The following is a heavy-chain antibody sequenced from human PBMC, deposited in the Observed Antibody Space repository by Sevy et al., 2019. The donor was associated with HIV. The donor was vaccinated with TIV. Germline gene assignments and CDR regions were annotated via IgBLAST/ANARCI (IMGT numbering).Heavy chain of an antibody. D-gene: IGHD4-17*01. CDR1: GFLFSRYE. V-gene: IGHV3-48*03. CDR3: ARDLPPSATTVAHFDY. Sequence: GGSLRLSCAASGFLFSRYEMNWVRQAPGKGLEWVSYITNSGSSMSYSDSVRGRFTGSRDNAKNSLFLQMNSLRAEDTAIYYCARDLPPSATTVAHFDYWGQGTLVTVSS. CDR2: ITNSGSSM. J-gene: IGHJ4*02.